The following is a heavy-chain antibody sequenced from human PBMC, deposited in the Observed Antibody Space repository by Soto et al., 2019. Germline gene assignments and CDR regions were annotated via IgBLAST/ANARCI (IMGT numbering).Heavy chain of an antibody. CDR1: GYTFTSYA. CDR3: ARYVGGYDSQNWFDP. V-gene: IGHV1-3*01. Sequence: ASVKVSCKASGYTFTSYAMHWVRQAPGQRLEWMGWINAGNGNTKYSQKFQGRVTITRDTSANTAYMELSSLRSEDTAVYYCARYVGGYDSQNWFDPWGQGTLVTVSS. J-gene: IGHJ5*02. CDR2: INAGNGNT. D-gene: IGHD5-12*01.